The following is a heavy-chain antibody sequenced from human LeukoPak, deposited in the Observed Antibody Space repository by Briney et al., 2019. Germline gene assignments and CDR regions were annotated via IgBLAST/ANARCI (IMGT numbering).Heavy chain of an antibody. Sequence: PGGSLRLSCAASGFTFSSYGMHWVRQAPGKGLEWVAVIWYDGSNKYYADSVKGRFTISRDNSKNTLYLQVNSLRAEDTAVYYCAITYYYGSGLDYWGQGTLVTVSS. D-gene: IGHD3-10*01. CDR3: AITYYYGSGLDY. V-gene: IGHV3-33*01. CDR2: IWYDGSNK. J-gene: IGHJ4*02. CDR1: GFTFSSYG.